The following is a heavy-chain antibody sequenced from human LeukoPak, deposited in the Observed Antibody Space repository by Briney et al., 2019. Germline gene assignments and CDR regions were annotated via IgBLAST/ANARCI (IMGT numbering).Heavy chain of an antibody. CDR1: GGTFSSYA. CDR3: ATVGSITMMADAFDI. V-gene: IGHV1-69*01. D-gene: IGHD3-22*01. Sequence: PVASVKVSCKASGGTFSSYAISWVRQAPGQGLEWMGGIIPIFGTANYAQKFQGRVTITADESTSTAYMELSSLRSEDTAVYYCATVGSITMMADAFDIWGQGTMVTVSS. CDR2: IIPIFGTA. J-gene: IGHJ3*02.